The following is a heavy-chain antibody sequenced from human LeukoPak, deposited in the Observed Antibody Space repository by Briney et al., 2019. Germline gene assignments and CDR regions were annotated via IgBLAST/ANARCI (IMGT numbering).Heavy chain of an antibody. CDR1: GFTLSTYG. D-gene: IGHD2-21*01. V-gene: IGHV3-30*02. CDR2: IRYDGNNK. Sequence: GGSLKLSCAASGFTLSTYGMHWVRQAPGQGLEWVAFIRYDGNNKYYADFVKGRFTISRDNSKNTLYLHMNSLRTEDTAAYYCAKIEGKYQLANVPDHWGQGTLVTVSS. CDR3: AKIEGKYQLANVPDH. J-gene: IGHJ4*02.